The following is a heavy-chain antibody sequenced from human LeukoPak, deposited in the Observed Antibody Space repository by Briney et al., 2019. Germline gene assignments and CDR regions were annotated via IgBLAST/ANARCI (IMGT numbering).Heavy chain of an antibody. D-gene: IGHD3-3*01. CDR2: TYYTSKWYN. CDR1: GDSVSSKSAT. Sequence: SQTLSLTCALSGDSVSSKSATWNWIRQSPSRGLEWLGRTYYTSKWYNDYEVSVKSRITINPDTSKNQFSLQLNSVTPEDTAVYYCARVSSPWSPRDAFDIWGQGTMVTVSS. V-gene: IGHV6-1*01. CDR3: ARVSSPWSPRDAFDI. J-gene: IGHJ3*02.